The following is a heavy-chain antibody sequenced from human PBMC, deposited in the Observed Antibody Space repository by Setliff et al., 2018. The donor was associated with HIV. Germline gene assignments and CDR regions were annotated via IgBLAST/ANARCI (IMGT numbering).Heavy chain of an antibody. CDR1: GGTFSSYA. V-gene: IGHV1-69*10. J-gene: IGHJ4*02. D-gene: IGHD3-22*01. Sequence: GASVKVSCKASGGTFSSYAISWVRQAPGQGLEWMGGIIPILGIANYAQKCQGRVTITAVESTSTADMELSSLRSEDTAVYYCARDYSPTFYYYDSSGTFDYWGQGTLVTVSS. CDR2: IIPILGIA. CDR3: ARDYSPTFYYYDSSGTFDY.